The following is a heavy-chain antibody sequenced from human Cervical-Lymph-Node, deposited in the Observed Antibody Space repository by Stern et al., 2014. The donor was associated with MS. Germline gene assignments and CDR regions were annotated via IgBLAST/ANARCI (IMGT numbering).Heavy chain of an antibody. CDR2: IYYSGTT. Sequence: VQLVQSGPGLVKPSQTLSLTCTVSGGSIRSDNYYWTWIRQHPGKGLESIGPIYYSGTTYYNPSLKSRVSITVDTSQNLFSLRLSSVTAADTAVYYCARDHFTTSLDVWGHGTTVTVS. J-gene: IGHJ6*02. D-gene: IGHD3-22*01. V-gene: IGHV4-31*03. CDR1: GGSIRSDNYY. CDR3: ARDHFTTSLDV.